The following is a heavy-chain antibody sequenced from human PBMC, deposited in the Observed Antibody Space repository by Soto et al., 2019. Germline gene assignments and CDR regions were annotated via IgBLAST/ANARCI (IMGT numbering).Heavy chain of an antibody. J-gene: IGHJ4*02. CDR2: IYYSGST. Sequence: QLQLQESGPGLVKPSETLSLTCTVSGGSISSSSYYWGWIRQPPGKGLEWIGSIYYSGSTYYNPSLKSRVTISVDTSKNQFSLKLSSVTAADTAVYYCASIYCSGGSCYGDYWGQGTLVTVSS. V-gene: IGHV4-39*07. D-gene: IGHD2-15*01. CDR3: ASIYCSGGSCYGDY. CDR1: GGSISSSSYY.